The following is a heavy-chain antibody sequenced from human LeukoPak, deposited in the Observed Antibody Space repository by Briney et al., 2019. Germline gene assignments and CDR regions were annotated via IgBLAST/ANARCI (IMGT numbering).Heavy chain of an antibody. CDR1: GGTFSSYA. V-gene: IGHV1-69*04. CDR2: IIPILGIA. D-gene: IGHD3-9*01. Sequence: ASVKVSCKASGGTFSSYAISWMRLAPGQGLEWMGRIIPILGIANYAQKFQGRVTITADKSTSTAYMELSSLRSEDTAVYYCARLNYDILTGYYPAVDYWGQGTLVTVSS. CDR3: ARLNYDILTGYYPAVDY. J-gene: IGHJ4*02.